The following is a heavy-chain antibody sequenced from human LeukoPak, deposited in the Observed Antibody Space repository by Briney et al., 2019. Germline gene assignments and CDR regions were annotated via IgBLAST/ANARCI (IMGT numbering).Heavy chain of an antibody. CDR2: ISRSSSYT. D-gene: IGHD6-13*01. CDR1: GFTFRDYN. V-gene: IGHV3-11*06. J-gene: IGHJ4*02. CDR3: ARFPPISSWRNY. Sequence: GGSLRLSCAASGFTFRDYNMSWIRQAPGKGLEWVSYISRSSSYTNYADSVKGRFTISRDNAKHSLYLQMNSLRAEDTAVYYCARFPPISSWRNYWGQGTLVTVSS.